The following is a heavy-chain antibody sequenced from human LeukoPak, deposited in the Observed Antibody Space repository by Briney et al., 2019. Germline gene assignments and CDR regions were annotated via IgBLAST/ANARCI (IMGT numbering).Heavy chain of an antibody. CDR2: INPSNGDT. Sequence: ASVKVSCKASGYTFTGSHMQWARQTPGQGLEWMGRINPSNGDTYYGQKFEGRVTMTRDTSISTVYMELSRLTSDDTAVYYCAGSWYGMDVWGQGTTVTVSS. V-gene: IGHV1-2*06. J-gene: IGHJ6*02. CDR1: GYTFTGSH. CDR3: AGSWYGMDV.